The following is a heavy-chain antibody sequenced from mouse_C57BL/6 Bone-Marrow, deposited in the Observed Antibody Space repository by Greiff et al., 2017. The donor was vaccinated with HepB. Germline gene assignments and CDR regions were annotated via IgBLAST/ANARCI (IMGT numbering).Heavy chain of an antibody. CDR1: GYAFSSSW. V-gene: IGHV1-82*01. CDR3: ARHQSSYYYAMDY. J-gene: IGHJ4*01. D-gene: IGHD6-1*01. CDR2: IYPGDGDT. Sequence: QVQLQHSGPELVKPGASVKISCKASGYAFSSSWMNWVKQRPGKGLEWIGRIYPGDGDTNYNGKFKGKATLTADKSSSTAYMQLSSLTSEDSAVYFCARHQSSYYYAMDYWGQGTSVTVSS.